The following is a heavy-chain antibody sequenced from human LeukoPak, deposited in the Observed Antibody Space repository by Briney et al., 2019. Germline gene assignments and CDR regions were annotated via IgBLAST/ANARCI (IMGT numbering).Heavy chain of an antibody. D-gene: IGHD1-26*01. CDR3: ARGLYSGSSD. CDR1: GGSFSGYY. Sequence: SENLSLTCAVYGGSFSGYYWSWIRQPPGKGLEWIGEINHSGSTNYNPSLKSRVTISVDTSKNQFSLKLSSVTAADTTVYYCARGLYSGSSDWGQGTLVTVSS. J-gene: IGHJ4*02. CDR2: INHSGST. V-gene: IGHV4-34*01.